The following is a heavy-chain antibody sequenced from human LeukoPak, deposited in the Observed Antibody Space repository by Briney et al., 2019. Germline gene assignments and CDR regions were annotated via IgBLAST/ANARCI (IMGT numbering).Heavy chain of an antibody. CDR1: GGTFSSYA. CDR2: IIPIFGTA. J-gene: IGHJ5*02. D-gene: IGHD5-12*01. V-gene: IGHV1-69*13. Sequence: SVKVSCKTSGGTFSSYAISWVRQAPGQGLEWMGGIIPIFGTANYAQKFQGRVTITADESTSTAYMELSSLRSEDTAVYYCARGGYSGYDSNWFDPWGQGTLVTVSS. CDR3: ARGGYSGYDSNWFDP.